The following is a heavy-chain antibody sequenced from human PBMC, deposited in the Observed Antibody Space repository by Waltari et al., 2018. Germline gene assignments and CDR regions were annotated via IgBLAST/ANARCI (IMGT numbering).Heavy chain of an antibody. J-gene: IGHJ6*02. V-gene: IGHV3-23*01. CDR1: GFTFSSYA. Sequence: EVQLLESGGGLVQPGGSLRLSCAASGFTFSSYAMSWVRQAPGQGPEWVSAISGSGGSTYYADSVKGRFTISRDNSKNTLYLQMNSLRAEDTAVYYCAKWGGIRGYSYGRGSPLYYYYGMDVWGQGTTVTVSS. CDR3: AKWGGIRGYSYGRGSPLYYYYGMDV. CDR2: ISGSGGST. D-gene: IGHD5-18*01.